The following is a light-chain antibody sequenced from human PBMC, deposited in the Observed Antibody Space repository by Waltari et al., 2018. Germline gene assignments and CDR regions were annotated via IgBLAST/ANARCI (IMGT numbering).Light chain of an antibody. CDR1: QTVRSC. V-gene: IGKV3-11*01. J-gene: IGKJ2*01. Sequence: CRASQTVRSCLAWYQQKPGQAPRLLICDASSRAPGIPAKFRGSGSGTDFTLTFSNLEPEDFAVYYCLQRSNWPYTFGQGTRVEIK. CDR3: LQRSNWPYT. CDR2: DAS.